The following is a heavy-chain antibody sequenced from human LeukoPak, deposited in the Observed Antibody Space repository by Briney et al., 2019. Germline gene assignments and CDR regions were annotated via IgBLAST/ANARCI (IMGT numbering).Heavy chain of an antibody. CDR3: AKGRYSSSWYGFGGDYYYGMDV. V-gene: IGHV3-9*01. CDR2: ISWNSGSI. CDR1: GFTFDDYA. Sequence: GRSLRLSCAASGFTFDDYAMHWVRQAPGKGLEWVSGISWNSGSIGYADSVKGRFTISRDNAKNSLYLQMNSLRAEDTALYHCAKGRYSSSWYGFGGDYYYGMDVWGQGTTVTVSS. J-gene: IGHJ6*02. D-gene: IGHD6-13*01.